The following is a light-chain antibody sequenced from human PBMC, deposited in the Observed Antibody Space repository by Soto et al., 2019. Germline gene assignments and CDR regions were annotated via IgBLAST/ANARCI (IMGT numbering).Light chain of an antibody. CDR2: EVS. J-gene: IGLJ1*01. CDR1: SSDIGPYNY. Sequence: QSVLTQPASVSGSPGQSITISCTGTSSDIGPYNYVSWYQHHPGKAPKLIISEVSNRASGVSDRFSGSKSGNTASLTISGLQAEDEADYYCSSYKNTFTFDVFGTGTKLTVL. CDR3: SSYKNTFTFDV. V-gene: IGLV2-14*01.